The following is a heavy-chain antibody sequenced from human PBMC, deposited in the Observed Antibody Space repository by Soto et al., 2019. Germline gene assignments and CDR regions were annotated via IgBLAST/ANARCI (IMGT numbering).Heavy chain of an antibody. J-gene: IGHJ6*02. CDR1: EYTFTSYY. CDR3: ARDRPSNPRSYYYYGMDV. D-gene: IGHD4-4*01. CDR2: INPSGGST. Sequence: ASVKVSCKASEYTFTSYYMHWVRQAPGQGLEWMGIINPSGGSTSYAQKFQGRVTMTRDTSTSTVYMELSSLRSEDTAVYYCARDRPSNPRSYYYYGMDVWGQGTTVTVSS. V-gene: IGHV1-46*01.